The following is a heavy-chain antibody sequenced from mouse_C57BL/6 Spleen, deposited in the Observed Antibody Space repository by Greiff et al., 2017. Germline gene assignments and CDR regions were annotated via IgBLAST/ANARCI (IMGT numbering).Heavy chain of an antibody. CDR2: IDPSDSET. V-gene: IGHV1-52*01. J-gene: IGHJ2*01. CDR1: GYTFTSYW. CDR3: ARGRGYFYYFDY. D-gene: IGHD3-1*01. Sequence: QVQLQQPGAELVRPGSSVKLSCKASGYTFTSYWMHWVKQRPIQGLEWIGNIDPSDSETHYNQKFKDKATLTVDKSSSTAYMQLSSLTSEDSAVYYCARGRGYFYYFDYWGQGTTLTVSS.